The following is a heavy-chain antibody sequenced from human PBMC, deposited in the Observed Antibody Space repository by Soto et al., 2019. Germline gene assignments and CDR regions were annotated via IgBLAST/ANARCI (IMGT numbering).Heavy chain of an antibody. Sequence: SETLSLTCTVSGGSISSYYWSWIRQPPGKGLEWIGYIYYSGSTNYNPSLKSRVTISVDTSKNQFSLKLSSVTAADTAVYYCARAQGGLEWVYYYGMDVWGQGTTVTVSS. J-gene: IGHJ6*02. D-gene: IGHD3-3*01. CDR2: IYYSGST. CDR3: ARAQGGLEWVYYYGMDV. CDR1: GGSISSYY. V-gene: IGHV4-59*01.